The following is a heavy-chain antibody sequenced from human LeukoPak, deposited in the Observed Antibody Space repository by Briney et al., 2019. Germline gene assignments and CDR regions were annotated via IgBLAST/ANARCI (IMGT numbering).Heavy chain of an antibody. CDR3: ARFIYSSSCFEY. V-gene: IGHV4-4*09. CDR1: SGSISNYY. CDR2: IYTGGST. Sequence: SDTLSLTCTVSSGSISNYYWRWIRQPPGKGLEWIGSIYTGGSTNYNPSPRSRVTIAVDTSKNQISLKLNSVTAADTAVYYCARFIYSSSCFEYRGPGTLVTVSS. D-gene: IGHD2-21*01. J-gene: IGHJ4*01.